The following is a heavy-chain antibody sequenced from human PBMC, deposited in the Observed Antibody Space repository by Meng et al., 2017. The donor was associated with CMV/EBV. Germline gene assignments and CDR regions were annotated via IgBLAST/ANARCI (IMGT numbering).Heavy chain of an antibody. V-gene: IGHV3-74*01. CDR1: GFDFNAYA. J-gene: IGHJ3*02. D-gene: IGHD3-10*01. Sequence: GGSLRLSCAASGFDFNAYAMQWVRQVPGKGLVWLSRIYSDGITTRYADSVKGRFTISRDNTKNTLYLQMTGLRADDTAVYYCAREPGRGAFDIWGQGTMVTVSS. CDR2: IYSDGITT. CDR3: AREPGRGAFDI.